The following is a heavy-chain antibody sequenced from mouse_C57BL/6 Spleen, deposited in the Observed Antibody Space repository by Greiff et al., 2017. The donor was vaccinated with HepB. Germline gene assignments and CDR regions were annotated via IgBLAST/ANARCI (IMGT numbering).Heavy chain of an antibody. D-gene: IGHD3-3*01. CDR2: INPSSGYT. CDR1: GYTFPSYT. Sequence: QVQLQQSGAELARPGASVKMSCKASGYTFPSYTMHWVKQRPGQGLEWIGYINPSSGYTKYNQKFKDKATLTADKSSSTAYMQLSSLTSEDSAVYYCARWGLGDYWGQGTTLTVSS. J-gene: IGHJ2*01. V-gene: IGHV1-4*01. CDR3: ARWGLGDY.